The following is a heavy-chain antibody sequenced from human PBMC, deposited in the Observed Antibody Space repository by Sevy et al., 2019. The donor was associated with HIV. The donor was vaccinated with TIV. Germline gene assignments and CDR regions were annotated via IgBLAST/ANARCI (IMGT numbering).Heavy chain of an antibody. CDR1: GGTFSSHV. D-gene: IGHD3-16*02. CDR2: ITPISGKA. V-gene: IGHV1-69*13. Sequence: ASVKVSCKASGGTFSSHVINWVRQAPGQGLEWMGQITPISGKANYAQKFQGRVTFTADGSTTTAYMDLGSLRSEDTAMYYCAILPYDYIWGSSRYRYYFDDWGQGTLVTVSS. J-gene: IGHJ4*02. CDR3: AILPYDYIWGSSRYRYYFDD.